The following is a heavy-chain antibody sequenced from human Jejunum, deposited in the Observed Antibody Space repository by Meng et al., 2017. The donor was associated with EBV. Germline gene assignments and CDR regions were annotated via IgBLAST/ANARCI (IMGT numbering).Heavy chain of an antibody. Sequence: QGQLGRLGAEVKKPGASVKVSCKASGYTFTTHHINWVRQATGQGLEYMGWMSPDNGDTGYAQNFQGRLTMTRDTSISTAYMELSSLTSDDTAVYYCARGDGYNLYWGQGTLVTVSS. J-gene: IGHJ4*02. CDR2: MSPDNGDT. V-gene: IGHV1-8*01. CDR1: GYTFTTHH. D-gene: IGHD5-24*01. CDR3: ARGDGYNLY.